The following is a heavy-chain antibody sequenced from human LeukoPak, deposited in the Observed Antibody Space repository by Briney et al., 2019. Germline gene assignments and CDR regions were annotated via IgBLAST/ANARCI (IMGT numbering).Heavy chain of an antibody. CDR2: ISYDGSNK. CDR1: GFTFSSYA. D-gene: IGHD1-26*01. CDR3: ARVRTWRELPDY. Sequence: GGSLRLSCAASGFTFSSYAMHWVRQAPGKGLEWVAAISYDGSNKYYADSVKGRFTISRDNSKNTLYLQMNSLRAEDTAVYYCARVRTWRELPDYWGQGTLVTVSS. J-gene: IGHJ4*02. V-gene: IGHV3-30-3*01.